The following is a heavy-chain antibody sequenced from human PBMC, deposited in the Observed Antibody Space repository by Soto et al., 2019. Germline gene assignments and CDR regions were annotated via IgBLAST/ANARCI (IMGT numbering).Heavy chain of an antibody. D-gene: IGHD3-16*01. V-gene: IGHV4-34*01. CDR3: AIAGAALVMVSIGGLDY. Sequence: QVHLQQWGAGLLKPSETLSLTCAVNGGAFNGYYWTWIRQSPGKGLQWIGEINPSGTVDYNPSLKRLVTFPIDTSKKQVSLTLTSGTAADTAVYYCAIAGAALVMVSIGGLDYWGQGTRVTVSS. CDR1: GGAFNGYY. CDR2: INPSGTV. J-gene: IGHJ4*02.